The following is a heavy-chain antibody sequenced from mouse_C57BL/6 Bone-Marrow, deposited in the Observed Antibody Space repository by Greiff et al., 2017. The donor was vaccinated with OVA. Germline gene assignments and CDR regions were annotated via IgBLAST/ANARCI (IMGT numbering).Heavy chain of an antibody. Sequence: EVHLVESGGGLVQPGGSLKLSCAASGFTFSDFYMYWIRQTPEKRLEWVAYISNGGGSTYYPDTVKGRFTISRDNAKNTLYLQMRRLKSEDTAMYYCARLDAMDYWGQGTSVTVSS. CDR1: GFTFSDFY. V-gene: IGHV5-12*01. J-gene: IGHJ4*01. CDR3: ARLDAMDY. CDR2: ISNGGGST.